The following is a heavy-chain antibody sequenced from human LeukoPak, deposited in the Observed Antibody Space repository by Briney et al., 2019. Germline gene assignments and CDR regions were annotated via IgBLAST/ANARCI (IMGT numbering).Heavy chain of an antibody. D-gene: IGHD1-1*01. J-gene: IGHJ4*02. V-gene: IGHV3-13*01. Sequence: GGSLRLSGAASGFTFSVYDMHWVRQATGKGLEWVSAIGTAGDTYYTGSVKGRFTISRENAKNSLYLQMNSLRAGDTAVYYCARVAKERVGGVYYFDYWGQGTLVTVSS. CDR3: ARVAKERVGGVYYFDY. CDR2: IGTAGDT. CDR1: GFTFSVYD.